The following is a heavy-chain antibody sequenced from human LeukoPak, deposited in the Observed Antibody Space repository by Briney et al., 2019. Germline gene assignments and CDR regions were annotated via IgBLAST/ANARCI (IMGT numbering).Heavy chain of an antibody. J-gene: IGHJ5*02. D-gene: IGHD1-1*01. CDR1: GGSISSSSYY. Sequence: PSETLSLTCSVSGGSISSSSYYWGWIHQPPGKGLEWIGNIFYTGSTYYSPSLKSRVIISVDTSKNQFSLNLSSVTAADTAVYYCARRADGSFSSWGQGTLVTVSS. CDR2: IFYTGST. CDR3: ARRADGSFSS. V-gene: IGHV4-39*01.